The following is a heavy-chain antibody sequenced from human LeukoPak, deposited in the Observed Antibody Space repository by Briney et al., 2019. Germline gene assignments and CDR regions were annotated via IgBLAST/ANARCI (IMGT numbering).Heavy chain of an antibody. J-gene: IGHJ3*02. CDR3: ARDWGYCSGGSCHRGAFDI. Sequence: SETLSLTCTVSGGSISSSSYYWGWIRQPPGKGLEWIGSIYYSGSTYYDPSLKSRVTISVDTSKNQFSLKLSSVTAADTAVYYCARDWGYCSGGSCHRGAFDIWGQGTMVTVSS. D-gene: IGHD2-15*01. CDR2: IYYSGST. V-gene: IGHV4-39*07. CDR1: GGSISSSSYY.